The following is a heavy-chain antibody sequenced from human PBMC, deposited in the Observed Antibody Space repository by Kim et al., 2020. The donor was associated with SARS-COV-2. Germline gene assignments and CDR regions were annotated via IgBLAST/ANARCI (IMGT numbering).Heavy chain of an antibody. CDR2: IKQDGSEK. CDR3: ARDRIAAAGVDPHGMDV. D-gene: IGHD6-13*01. J-gene: IGHJ6*02. Sequence: GGSLRLSCAASGFTFSSYWMSWVRQAPGKGLEWVANIKQDGSEKYYVDSVKGRFTISRDNAKNSLYLQMNSLRAEDTAVYYCARDRIAAAGVDPHGMDVWGQGTTVTVSS. V-gene: IGHV3-7*01. CDR1: GFTFSSYW.